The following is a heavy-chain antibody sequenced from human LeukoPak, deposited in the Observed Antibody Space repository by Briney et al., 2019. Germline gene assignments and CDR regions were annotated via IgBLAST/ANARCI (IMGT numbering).Heavy chain of an antibody. CDR1: GGSFSGYY. Sequence: PSETLSLTCAVYGGSFSGYYWSWIRQPPGKGLEWIGEINHSGSTNYNPSLKSRVTISVDTSKNQFSLKLSSVTAADTAVYYCARLDCSSTSCSYYYYYYMDVWAKGPRSPSP. CDR2: INHSGST. CDR3: ARLDCSSTSCSYYYYYYMDV. D-gene: IGHD2-2*01. J-gene: IGHJ6*03. V-gene: IGHV4-34*01.